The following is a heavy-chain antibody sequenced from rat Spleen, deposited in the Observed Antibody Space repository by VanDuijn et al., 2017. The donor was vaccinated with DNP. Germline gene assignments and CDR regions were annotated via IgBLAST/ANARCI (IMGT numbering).Heavy chain of an antibody. CDR1: GFTFSDYY. J-gene: IGHJ3*01. Sequence: EVQLVESGGGLVQPGGSLKLSCAASGFTFSDYYMAWVRQAPTKGLEWVAYITFDGGGTYYGDSVKGRFTISRDNAKSTLYLQMNSLRSEDMATYYCARQEYYGYPNWFTYWGQGTLVTVSS. V-gene: IGHV5-22*01. CDR2: ITFDGGGT. D-gene: IGHD1-7*01. CDR3: ARQEYYGYPNWFTY.